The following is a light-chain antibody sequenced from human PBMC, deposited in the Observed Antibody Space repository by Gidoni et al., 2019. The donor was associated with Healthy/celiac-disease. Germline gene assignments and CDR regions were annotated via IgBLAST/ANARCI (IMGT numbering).Light chain of an antibody. V-gene: IGKV3-15*01. CDR3: QQYNNWPPGRT. J-gene: IGKJ4*01. Sequence: EIVMTQSPATLSVSPGERATLSCRASRSVSSNLAWYQQKPGQAPRLLIYGASTRATGIPARFSGSGSGTEFTLTISSLQSEDFAVYYCQQYNNWPPGRTFGGGTKVEIK. CDR2: GAS. CDR1: RSVSSN.